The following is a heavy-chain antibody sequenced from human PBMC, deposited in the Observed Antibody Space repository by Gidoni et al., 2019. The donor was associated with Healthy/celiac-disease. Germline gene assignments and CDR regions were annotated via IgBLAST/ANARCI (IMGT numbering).Heavy chain of an antibody. CDR3: ASRPRDYVGFDP. CDR2: IYYSGST. V-gene: IGHV4-39*01. Sequence: GWIRQPPGKGLEWIGSIYYSGSTYYNPSLKSRVTISVDTSKNQFSLKLSSVTAADTAVYYCASRPRDYVGFDPWGQGTLVTVSS. J-gene: IGHJ5*02. D-gene: IGHD4-17*01.